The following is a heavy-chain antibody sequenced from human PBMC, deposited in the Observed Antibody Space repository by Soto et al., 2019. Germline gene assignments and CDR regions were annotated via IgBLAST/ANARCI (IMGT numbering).Heavy chain of an antibody. CDR3: AREVGDRNSNYYYYGMDV. CDR2: TYYRSKWYN. Sequence: QSQTLSLTCAISGDSVSSNSAAWNWIRQSPSRGLEWLGRTYYRSKWYNDYAVSVKSRITINPDTSKNQFSLQLNSVTPEDTAVYYCAREVGDRNSNYYYYGMDVWGQGTTVTVSS. J-gene: IGHJ6*02. CDR1: GDSVSSNSAA. V-gene: IGHV6-1*01. D-gene: IGHD3-16*02.